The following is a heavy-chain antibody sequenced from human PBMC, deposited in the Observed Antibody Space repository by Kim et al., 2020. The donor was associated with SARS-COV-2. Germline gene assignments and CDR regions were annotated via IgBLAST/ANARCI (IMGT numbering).Heavy chain of an antibody. CDR1: GFTFSSYW. J-gene: IGHJ4*02. CDR3: ARRNYYDSSGYSGFVV. Sequence: GGSLRLSCAASGFTFSSYWMHWVRQAPGKGLVWVSRINSDGSSTSYADSVKGRFTISRDNAKNTLYLQMNSLRAEDTAVYYCARRNYYDSSGYSGFVVWGQGTLVTVSS. D-gene: IGHD3-22*01. CDR2: INSDGSST. V-gene: IGHV3-74*01.